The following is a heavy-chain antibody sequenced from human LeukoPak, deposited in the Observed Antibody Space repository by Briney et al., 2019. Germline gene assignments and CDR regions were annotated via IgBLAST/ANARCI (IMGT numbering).Heavy chain of an antibody. Sequence: GGSLRLSCAASGFTFSDHWMSWVRQAPGKGLEWVANIKQDGSEKYYVDSVKGRFTISRDNGKNSLYLQMNSLRAEDTAVYYCARFFHAHVVPAAIENWFDPWGQGTLVTVSS. D-gene: IGHD2-2*02. V-gene: IGHV3-7*01. CDR1: GFTFSDHW. CDR3: ARFFHAHVVPAAIENWFDP. CDR2: IKQDGSEK. J-gene: IGHJ5*02.